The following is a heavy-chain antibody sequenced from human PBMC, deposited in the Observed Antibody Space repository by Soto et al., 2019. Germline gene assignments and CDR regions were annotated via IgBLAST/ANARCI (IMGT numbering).Heavy chain of an antibody. CDR2: IYYSGST. CDR1: GGSISSYY. V-gene: IGHV4-59*08. D-gene: IGHD5-12*01. Sequence: SETLSLTCTVSGGSISSYYWSWIRQPPGKGLEWIGYIYYSGSTNYNPSLKSRVTISVDTSKNQFSLKLSSVTAADTAVYYCAGKYSGRNYYYYYMDVWGKGTTVTVSS. J-gene: IGHJ6*03. CDR3: AGKYSGRNYYYYYMDV.